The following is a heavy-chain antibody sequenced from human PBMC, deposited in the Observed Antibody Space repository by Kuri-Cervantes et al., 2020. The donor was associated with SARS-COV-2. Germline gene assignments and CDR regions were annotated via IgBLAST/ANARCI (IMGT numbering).Heavy chain of an antibody. Sequence: GSLRLSCTVSGGSISSYYWSWIRQPAGKGLEWIGRIYTSGSPNYIPSLKSRVTMSVDTSKNQFSLKLSSVNAADTAVYYCARDPLGFTFGGVIVDAFDIWGQGTMVTVSS. CDR1: GGSISSYY. D-gene: IGHD3-16*02. J-gene: IGHJ3*02. V-gene: IGHV4-4*07. CDR2: IYTSGSP. CDR3: ARDPLGFTFGGVIVDAFDI.